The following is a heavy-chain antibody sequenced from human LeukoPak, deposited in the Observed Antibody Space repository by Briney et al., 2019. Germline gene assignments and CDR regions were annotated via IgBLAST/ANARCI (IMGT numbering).Heavy chain of an antibody. CDR2: MFYSGRT. D-gene: IGHD5-24*01. CDR3: ARHRLEMASSHDAFDL. V-gene: IGHV4-59*08. Sequence: RSGGSLRLSCAASGFTFSTYGMSWIRQPPGKGLEWIGYMFYSGRTNYKPSLKSRVTISVDTSKKEFSLKLTSVTAADTAVYYCARHRLEMASSHDAFDLWGQGTMVTVSS. CDR1: GFTFSTYG. J-gene: IGHJ3*01.